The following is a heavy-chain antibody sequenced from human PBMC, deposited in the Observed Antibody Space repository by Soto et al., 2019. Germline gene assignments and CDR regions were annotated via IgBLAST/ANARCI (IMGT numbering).Heavy chain of an antibody. CDR2: IYYSGST. CDR3: ARGSVVAAIDY. Sequence: SETLSLTCTVSGGSISSGDYYWSWIRQPPGKGLEWIGYIYYSGSTYYNPSLKRRVTISVDTSKNQFSLKLSSVTAADTAVYYCARGSVVAAIDYWGQGTLVTVSS. D-gene: IGHD2-15*01. J-gene: IGHJ4*02. CDR1: GGSISSGDYY. V-gene: IGHV4-30-4*01.